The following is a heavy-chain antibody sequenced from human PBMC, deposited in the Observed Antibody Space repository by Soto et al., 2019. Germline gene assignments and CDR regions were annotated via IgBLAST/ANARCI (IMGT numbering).Heavy chain of an antibody. J-gene: IGHJ4*02. CDR2: ISYDGSSK. CDR1: GFTFSNYG. Sequence: GGSLRLSCAASGFTFSNYGMHWVRQAPGKGLEWVALISYDGSSKYYADSVKGRFTISRDNSKNTLYLQMSSLRAEDTAVYYCAKESGSWYFDYWGQGTLVTVS. CDR3: AKESGSWYFDY. V-gene: IGHV3-30*18. D-gene: IGHD6-25*01.